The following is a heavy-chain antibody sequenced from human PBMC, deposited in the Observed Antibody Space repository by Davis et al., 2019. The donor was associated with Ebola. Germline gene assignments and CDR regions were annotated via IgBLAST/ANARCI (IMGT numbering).Heavy chain of an antibody. CDR3: ARDPYYDFWSGYYNGYYYYGMDV. Sequence: SETLSLTCAVSGGSISSSNWWSWVRQPPGKGLEWIGEIYHSGSTNYNPSLKSRFTISVDKSKNQFSLKLSSVTAADTAVYYCARDPYYDFWSGYYNGYYYYGMDVWGQGTTVTVSS. CDR1: GGSISSSNW. CDR2: IYHSGST. J-gene: IGHJ6*02. V-gene: IGHV4-4*02. D-gene: IGHD3-3*01.